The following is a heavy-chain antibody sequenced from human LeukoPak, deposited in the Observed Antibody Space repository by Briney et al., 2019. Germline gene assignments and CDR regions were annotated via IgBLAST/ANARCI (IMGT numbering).Heavy chain of an antibody. Sequence: GGSLRLSCAASGLTFSSYSMNWVRQAPGKGLEWVSSISSSSSYIYYADSVKGRFTISRDNAKNSLYLQMNSLRAEDTAVYYCAREYTHCSGGSCYYYGMDVWGQGTTVTVSS. CDR2: ISSSSSYI. J-gene: IGHJ6*02. V-gene: IGHV3-21*01. D-gene: IGHD2-15*01. CDR1: GLTFSSYS. CDR3: AREYTHCSGGSCYYYGMDV.